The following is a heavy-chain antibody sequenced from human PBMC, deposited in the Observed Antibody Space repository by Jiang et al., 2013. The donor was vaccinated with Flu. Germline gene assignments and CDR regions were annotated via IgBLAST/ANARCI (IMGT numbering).Heavy chain of an antibody. V-gene: IGHV4-39*01. CDR3: ARHLRYCSSTSCSNWFDP. D-gene: IGHD2-2*01. CDR2: IYYSGST. J-gene: IGHJ5*02. Sequence: IYYSGSTYYNRPSKSRVTISVDTSKNQFSLKLSSVTAADTAVYYCARHLRYCSSTSCSNWFDPWGQGTLVTVSS.